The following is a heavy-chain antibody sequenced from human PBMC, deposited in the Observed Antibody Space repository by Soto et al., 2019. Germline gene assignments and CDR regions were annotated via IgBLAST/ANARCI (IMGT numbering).Heavy chain of an antibody. CDR1: GFTFSSYA. V-gene: IGHV3-30-3*01. J-gene: IGHJ3*02. D-gene: IGHD2-2*02. CDR3: ARPLYLFSGRQDAFDI. Sequence: GGSLRLSCAASGFTFSSYAMHWVRQAPGKGLEWVAVISYDGSNKYYADSVKGRFTISRGNSKNTLYLQMNSLRAEDTAVYYCARPLYLFSGRQDAFDIWGQGTMVTVSS. CDR2: ISYDGSNK.